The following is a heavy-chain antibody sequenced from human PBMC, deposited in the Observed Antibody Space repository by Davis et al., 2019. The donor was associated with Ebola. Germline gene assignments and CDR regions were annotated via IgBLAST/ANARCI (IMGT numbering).Heavy chain of an antibody. D-gene: IGHD3-22*01. CDR3: ARSYYDSSGYYDAFDI. V-gene: IGHV4-31*03. CDR1: GGSISSGGYY. Sequence: MPSETLSLTCNVSGGSISSGGYYWSWIRQHPGKGLEWIGYIYYSGSTYYNPSLKSRVTISVDTSKNQFSLKLSSVTAADTAVYYCARSYYDSSGYYDAFDIWGQGTMVTVSS. J-gene: IGHJ3*02. CDR2: IYYSGST.